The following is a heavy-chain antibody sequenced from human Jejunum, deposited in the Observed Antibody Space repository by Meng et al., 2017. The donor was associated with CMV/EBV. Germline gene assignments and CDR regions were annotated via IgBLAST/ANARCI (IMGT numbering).Heavy chain of an antibody. V-gene: IGHV3-30*04. Sequence: ASGFTVSSYAMHWVRQAPGKGLEWVAVIPFDGNNEHYADSVKGRFTISRDNSKNTLYLQVNSLRLEDTGVYYCARGTGSGSWLIDSWGQGTLVTVSS. CDR3: ARGTGSGSWLIDS. CDR2: IPFDGNNE. D-gene: IGHD6-13*01. J-gene: IGHJ4*02. CDR1: GFTVSSYA.